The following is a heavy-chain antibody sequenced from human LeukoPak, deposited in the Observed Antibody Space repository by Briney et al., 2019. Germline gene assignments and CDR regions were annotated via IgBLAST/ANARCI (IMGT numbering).Heavy chain of an antibody. CDR1: GGSFSGYC. D-gene: IGHD1-1*01. Sequence: SETLSLTCAVYGGSFSGYCWSWIRQHPGKGLEWIGYIYYRGGTYHNPSLQSRVTISVDTSKNQFSLKLSSVSAADTAVYYCARGVNWSRHFDYWGQGTLVTVSS. CDR2: IYYRGGT. J-gene: IGHJ4*02. CDR3: ARGVNWSRHFDY. V-gene: IGHV4-31*11.